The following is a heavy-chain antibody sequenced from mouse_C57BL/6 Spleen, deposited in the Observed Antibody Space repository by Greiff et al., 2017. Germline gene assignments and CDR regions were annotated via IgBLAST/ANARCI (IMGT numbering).Heavy chain of an antibody. Sequence: VQLQQPGAELVMPGASVKLSCKASGYTFPSYWMHWVKQRPGQGLEWIGEIDPSDSYTNYTQKFKGKSTLTVDKSSSTTYIQLHSLTSEDAAVYYCARGAQATMDYWGQGTSVTVSS. V-gene: IGHV1-69*01. CDR1: GYTFPSYW. CDR3: ARGAQATMDY. CDR2: IDPSDSYT. J-gene: IGHJ4*01. D-gene: IGHD3-2*02.